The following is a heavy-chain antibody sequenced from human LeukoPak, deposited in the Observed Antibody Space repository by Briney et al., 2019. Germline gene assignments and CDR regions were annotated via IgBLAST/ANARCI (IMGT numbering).Heavy chain of an antibody. CDR3: ARGSVAGPDAFDI. Sequence: GGSLTLSCAASGFTFSSYWMSWVRQAPGKGPEWVANIKQDGSEKYYVDSVKGRFTISRDNAKNSLYLQMNSLRAEDTAVYYCARGSVAGPDAFDIWGEGTMVTVSS. D-gene: IGHD6-19*01. V-gene: IGHV3-7*01. CDR2: IKQDGSEK. J-gene: IGHJ3*02. CDR1: GFTFSSYW.